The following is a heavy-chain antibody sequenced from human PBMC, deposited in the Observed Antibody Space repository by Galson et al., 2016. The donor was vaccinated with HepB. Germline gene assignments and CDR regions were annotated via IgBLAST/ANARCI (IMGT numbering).Heavy chain of an antibody. CDR3: ARGNLVLSIGY. CDR2: IYTNKDT. V-gene: IGHV4-61*02. J-gene: IGHJ4*02. CDR1: GDYINSGSFY. Sequence: TLSLTCTASGDYINSGSFYWNWVRQPAGKQLEWIGRIYTNKDTKFNPSLESRVTMSVDPSKNQFSLRLNSVTAADTAIYYCARGNLVLSIGYWGRGILVTVSS. D-gene: IGHD1-26*01.